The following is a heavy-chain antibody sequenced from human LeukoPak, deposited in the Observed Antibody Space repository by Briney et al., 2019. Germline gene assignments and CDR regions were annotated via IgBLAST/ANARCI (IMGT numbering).Heavy chain of an antibody. V-gene: IGHV3-30*03. CDR2: ISYDGSNK. CDR1: GFTFSSYG. CDR3: GRASSSWSNYFDY. J-gene: IGHJ4*02. D-gene: IGHD6-13*01. Sequence: GGSLRLSCAASGFTFSSYGMHWVRQAPGKGLERVAVISYDGSNKYYADSVKGRFTISRDNSKNTLYLQMNSLRAEDTAVYYCGRASSSWSNYFDYWGQGTLVTVSS.